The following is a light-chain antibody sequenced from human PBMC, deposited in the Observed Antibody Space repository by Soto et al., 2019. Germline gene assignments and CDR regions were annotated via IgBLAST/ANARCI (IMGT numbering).Light chain of an antibody. J-gene: IGKJ2*01. CDR2: KVS. V-gene: IGKV2-30*01. CDR1: RSLIYTDGNTY. Sequence: DVVMTQSPLSLPVTLGQPASISCRASRSLIYTDGNTYLNWFHQRPGQSPRRLFAKVSNRDSGVPDICSGSGSGNDFTLKISRVEAQDVGLYYCMQGTHWPYTFGQGTKLEIK. CDR3: MQGTHWPYT.